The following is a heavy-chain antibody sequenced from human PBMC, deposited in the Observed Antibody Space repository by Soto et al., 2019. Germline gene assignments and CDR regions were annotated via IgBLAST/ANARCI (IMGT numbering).Heavy chain of an antibody. CDR1: GYSSTSYW. Sequence: PGESLKISCKGSGYSSTSYWISWVRQMPGKGREWMGRIDRSDSYTNYSPSFRGHVTISAVRSISTAYLQWSCLKASETVVYYCAEQDIVGAIHSGVSGQGTTGTVT. CDR2: IDRSDSYT. V-gene: IGHV5-10-1*01. D-gene: IGHD1-26*01. J-gene: IGHJ6*02. CDR3: AEQDIVGAIHSGV.